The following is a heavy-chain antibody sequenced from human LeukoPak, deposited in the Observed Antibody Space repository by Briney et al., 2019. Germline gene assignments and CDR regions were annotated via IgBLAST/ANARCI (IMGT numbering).Heavy chain of an antibody. CDR1: GFTFSSYG. J-gene: IGHJ4*02. CDR2: ISGRGDKT. D-gene: IGHD3-22*01. CDR3: AKDIFGDGYLHCPGASPVY. V-gene: IGHV3-23*01. Sequence: GGSLRLSRATSGFTFSSYGMNWVRRVAGKGLEWVAVISGRGDKTYYTDSVEGLFTISRDNSKNILCLQMNSLRAEDTAIYYCAKDIFGDGYLHCPGASPVYWGQGTLVTVSS.